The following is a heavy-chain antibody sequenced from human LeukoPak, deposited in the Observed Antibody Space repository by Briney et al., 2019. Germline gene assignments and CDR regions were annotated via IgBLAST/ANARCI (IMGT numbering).Heavy chain of an antibody. CDR2: IDPRESYT. Sequence: GESLKISCKNSGFTFTNYWISWVRQMPGKGLEWMGRIDPRESYTNYNPSFQGHVTISADKSISTAYLQWSSLKASDTAIYYCAREAAGTINWFDPWGQGTLVTVSS. D-gene: IGHD6-13*01. CDR1: GFTFTNYW. CDR3: AREAAGTINWFDP. J-gene: IGHJ5*02. V-gene: IGHV5-10-1*01.